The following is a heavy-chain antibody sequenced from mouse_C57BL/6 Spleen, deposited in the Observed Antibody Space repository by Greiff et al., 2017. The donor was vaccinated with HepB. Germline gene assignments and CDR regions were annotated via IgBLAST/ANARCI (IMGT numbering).Heavy chain of an antibody. CDR2: IYPGSGST. Sequence: QVQLQQSGAELVKPGASVKMSCKASGYTFTSYWITWVKQRPGQGLEWIGDIYPGSGSTNYNEKFKSKATLTVDTSSSTAYMQLSSLTSEDSAVYYCARVGDNYGSSYWYFDVWGTGTTVTVSS. J-gene: IGHJ1*03. CDR1: GYTFTSYW. V-gene: IGHV1-55*01. CDR3: ARVGDNYGSSYWYFDV. D-gene: IGHD1-1*01.